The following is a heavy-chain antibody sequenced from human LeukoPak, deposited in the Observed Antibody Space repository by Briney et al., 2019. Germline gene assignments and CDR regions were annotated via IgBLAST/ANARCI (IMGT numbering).Heavy chain of an antibody. CDR1: GGSISSYY. V-gene: IGHV4-59*01. CDR3: ARGHTAMDDYYYYGMDV. D-gene: IGHD5-18*01. CDR2: IYYSEST. Sequence: PSETLSLTCTVSGGSISSYYWSWIRQPPGKGLEWIGYIYYSESTNYNPSLKSRVTISVDTSKNQFSLKLSSVTAADTAVYYCARGHTAMDDYYYYGMDVWGQGTTVTVSS. J-gene: IGHJ6*02.